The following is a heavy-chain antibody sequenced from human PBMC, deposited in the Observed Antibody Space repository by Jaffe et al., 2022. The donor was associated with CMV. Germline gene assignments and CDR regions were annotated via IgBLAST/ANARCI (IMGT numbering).Heavy chain of an antibody. CDR2: IIPIFGTA. Sequence: QVQLVQSGAEVKKPGSSVKVSCKASGGTFSSYAISWVRQAPGQGLEWMGGIIPIFGTANYAQKFQGRVTITADESTSTAYMELSSLRSEDTAVYYCARSALTVTTRPFDYWGQGTLVTVSS. CDR1: GGTFSSYA. J-gene: IGHJ4*02. D-gene: IGHD4-17*01. V-gene: IGHV1-69*01. CDR3: ARSALTVTTRPFDY.